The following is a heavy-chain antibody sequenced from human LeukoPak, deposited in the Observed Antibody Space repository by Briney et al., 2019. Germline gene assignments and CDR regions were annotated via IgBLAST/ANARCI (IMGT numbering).Heavy chain of an antibody. CDR3: ARVNYGSFDY. J-gene: IGHJ4*02. CDR2: IYHSGST. CDR1: GFTFSSYG. V-gene: IGHV4-38-2*01. D-gene: IGHD1-7*01. Sequence: GSLRLSCAASGFTFSSYGMSWVRQAPGKGLEWIGSIYHSGSTYYNPSLKSRVTISVDTSKNQFSLNLSSVTAADTAVYYCARVNYGSFDYWGQGTLVTVSS.